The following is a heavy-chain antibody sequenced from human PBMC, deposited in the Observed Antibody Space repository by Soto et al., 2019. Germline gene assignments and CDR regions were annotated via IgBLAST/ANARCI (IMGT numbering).Heavy chain of an antibody. V-gene: IGHV4-59*01. J-gene: IGHJ4*02. CDR2: IYYSGST. Sequence: SETLSLTCTVSGGSISSYYWSWIRQPPGKGLEWIGYIYYSGSTNYSPSLKSRVTISVDTSKNQFSLKLSSVTAADTAVYYCARGGADWNEPYYFDYWGQGTLVTVSS. CDR3: ARGGADWNEPYYFDY. D-gene: IGHD1-1*01. CDR1: GGSISSYY.